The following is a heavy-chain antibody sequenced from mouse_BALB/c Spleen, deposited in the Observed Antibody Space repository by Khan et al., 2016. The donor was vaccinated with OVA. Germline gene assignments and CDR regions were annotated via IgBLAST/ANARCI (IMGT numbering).Heavy chain of an antibody. D-gene: IGHD1-2*01. CDR2: ISYSGST. CDR3: ARTARINY. V-gene: IGHV3-2*02. J-gene: IGHJ2*01. CDR1: GYSITSGYG. Sequence: EVQLVETGPGLVKPSQSLSLTCTVTGYSITSGYGWNWIRQFPGNKLEWMGYISYSGSTNYNPSLKSRISITRDTSKNQFFLQLNSVTTEDTATYYCARTARINYWGQVTTLTVSS.